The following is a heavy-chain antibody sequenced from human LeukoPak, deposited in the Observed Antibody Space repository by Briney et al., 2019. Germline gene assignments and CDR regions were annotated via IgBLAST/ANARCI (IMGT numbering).Heavy chain of an antibody. D-gene: IGHD4-4*01. V-gene: IGHV3-21*01. CDR2: ISSSSSYI. Sequence: GGSLRLSCAASGFTFSSYSMNWVHQAPGKGLEWVSSISSSSSYIYYADSVKGRFTISRDNAKNSLYLQMNSLRAEDTAVYYCARDRDETTVTTYYYYGMDVWGQGTTVTVSS. CDR3: ARDRDETTVTTYYYYGMDV. J-gene: IGHJ6*02. CDR1: GFTFSSYS.